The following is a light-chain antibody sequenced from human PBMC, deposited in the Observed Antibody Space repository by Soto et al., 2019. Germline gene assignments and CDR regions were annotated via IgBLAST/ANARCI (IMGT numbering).Light chain of an antibody. Sequence: EIVLTQSPATLSLSPGERATLSCRASQSVGSFLAWYQQKPGQAPRLLIYDASNRATGIPARFSGSGSGTDFTLTISSLEPEDFAVYYCQQRSNWAGTFGQGTKVDIK. CDR3: QQRSNWAGT. J-gene: IGKJ1*01. CDR2: DAS. CDR1: QSVGSF. V-gene: IGKV3-11*01.